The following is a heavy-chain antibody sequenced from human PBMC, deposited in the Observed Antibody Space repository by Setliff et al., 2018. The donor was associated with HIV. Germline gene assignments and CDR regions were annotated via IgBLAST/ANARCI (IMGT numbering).Heavy chain of an antibody. J-gene: IGHJ4*02. CDR1: GFTFSYYG. CDR3: AKNLYSSIWSPLDY. D-gene: IGHD6-13*01. Sequence: PGESLRLSCAASGFTFSYYGVHWVRQAPGKGLDWVASILFDGTYKYYAASVKGRFTISRDNSKNTLFLQMGSLRTEDTAVYFCAKNLYSSIWSPLDYWGQGTLVTVSS. V-gene: IGHV3-30*02. CDR2: ILFDGTYK.